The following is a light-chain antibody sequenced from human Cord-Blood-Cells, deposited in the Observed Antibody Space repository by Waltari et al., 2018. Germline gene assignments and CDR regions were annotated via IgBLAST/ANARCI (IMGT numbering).Light chain of an antibody. CDR2: EDN. CDR1: SGSIASNN. J-gene: IGLJ7*01. CDR3: QSYASSNHAV. V-gene: IGLV6-57*01. Sequence: NFMLTQPHSVSESPGKTVTISCTRSSGSIASNNVQCYQQRPGSSPTTVIYEDNQRPSGVPDRFSGSIDSSSNSASLTISGLKTEDEADYYCQSYASSNHAVFGGGTQLTVL.